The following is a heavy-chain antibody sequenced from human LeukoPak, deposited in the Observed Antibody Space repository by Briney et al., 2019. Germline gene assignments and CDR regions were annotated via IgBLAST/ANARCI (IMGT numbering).Heavy chain of an antibody. CDR3: AKDPADDYGDYADY. V-gene: IGHV3-23*01. Sequence: GGSLRLSCAASGFTFSSYAMSWVRQAPGKGLEWVSAISGSGGSTYYADSVKGRLTISRDNSKNTLYLQMNSLRAEGTAVYYCAKDPADDYGDYADYWGQGTLVTVSS. J-gene: IGHJ4*02. CDR2: ISGSGGST. CDR1: GFTFSSYA. D-gene: IGHD4-17*01.